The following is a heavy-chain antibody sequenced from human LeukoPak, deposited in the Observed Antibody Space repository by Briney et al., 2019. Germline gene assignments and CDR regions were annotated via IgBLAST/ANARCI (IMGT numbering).Heavy chain of an antibody. J-gene: IGHJ4*02. CDR3: ATDGVPAAMVPNRLFDY. V-gene: IGHV1-24*01. CDR2: FDPEDGET. Sequence: ASVKVSCKVSGYTLTELSMHWVRQAPGKGLEWMGGFDPEDGETIYAQKFQGRVTMTEDTSTDTAYMELSSLRSEDTAVYYCATDGVPAAMVPNRLFDYWGQGTLVTVSS. CDR1: GYTLTELS. D-gene: IGHD2-2*01.